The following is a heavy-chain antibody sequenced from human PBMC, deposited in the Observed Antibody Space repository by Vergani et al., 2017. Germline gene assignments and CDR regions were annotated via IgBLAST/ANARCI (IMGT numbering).Heavy chain of an antibody. CDR1: GFTFDDYA. CDR2: IIWNSGSI. J-gene: IGHJ4*02. V-gene: IGHV3-9*01. D-gene: IGHD6-19*01. Sequence: EVQLVESGGGLVQPGRSLRLSCAASGFTFDDYAMHWVRQAPGKGLEWVSGIIWNSGSIGYADSVKGRFTISRDNAKNSLYPQMNSLRAEDTALYYCAKDWRMGDSSGWYDYWGQGTLVTVSS. CDR3: AKDWRMGDSSGWYDY.